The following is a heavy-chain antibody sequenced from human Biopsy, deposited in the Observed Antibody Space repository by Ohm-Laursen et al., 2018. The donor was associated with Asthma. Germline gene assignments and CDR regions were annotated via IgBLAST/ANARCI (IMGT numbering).Heavy chain of an antibody. Sequence: SLRLSCAALGFTFGSYGLHWVRQAPGKGLEWVADIWFDGSNKHYADSVKGRFTISRDNSKNTLYLQMNSLRAEDTALYYCGRERSYMVDYWGQGTLAIVSS. CDR1: GFTFGSYG. CDR2: IWFDGSNK. V-gene: IGHV3-33*01. D-gene: IGHD3-10*01. J-gene: IGHJ4*02. CDR3: GRERSYMVDY.